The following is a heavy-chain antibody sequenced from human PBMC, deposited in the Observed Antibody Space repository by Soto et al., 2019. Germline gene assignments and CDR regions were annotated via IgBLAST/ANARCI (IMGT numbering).Heavy chain of an antibody. V-gene: IGHV3-13*01. CDR1: GFTFSSYD. D-gene: IGHD5-12*01. CDR2: IGTAGDT. CDR3: ARAGEWLRSEYYYYYGMDV. Sequence: GGSLRLSCAASGFTFSSYDMHWVRQATGKGLEWVSAIGTAGDTYYPGSVKGRFTISRENAKNSLYLQMNSLRAKDTAVYYCARAGEWLRSEYYYYYGMDVWGQGTTVTVSS. J-gene: IGHJ6*02.